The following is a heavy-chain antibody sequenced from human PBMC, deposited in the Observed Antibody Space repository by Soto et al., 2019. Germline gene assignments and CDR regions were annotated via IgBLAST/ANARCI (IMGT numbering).Heavy chain of an antibody. V-gene: IGHV3-13*01. CDR1: GFTFSSYD. D-gene: IGHD3-3*01. CDR3: ARWKRGFWSGYSYYYGMDV. CDR2: IGTAGDT. J-gene: IGHJ6*02. Sequence: GGSLRLSCAASGFTFSSYDMHWVRQATGKGLEWVSAIGTAGDTYYPGSVKGRFTISRENAKNSLYLQMNSLRAEDTAVYYCARWKRGFWSGYSYYYGMDVWGQGTTVTVSS.